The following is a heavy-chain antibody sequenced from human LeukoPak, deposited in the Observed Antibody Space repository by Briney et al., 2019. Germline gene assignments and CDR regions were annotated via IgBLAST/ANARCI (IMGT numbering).Heavy chain of an antibody. V-gene: IGHV1-2*04. CDR2: INPNSGST. CDR1: GYTFTGYY. CDR3: ARGGELLNYYYGMDV. D-gene: IGHD1-26*01. Sequence: ASVKVSCKASGYTFTGYYMHWVRQAPGQGLEWMGWINPNSGSTNYAQKFQGWVTMTRDTSISTAYMELSRLRSDDTAVYYCARGGELLNYYYGMDVWGQGTTVTVSS. J-gene: IGHJ6*02.